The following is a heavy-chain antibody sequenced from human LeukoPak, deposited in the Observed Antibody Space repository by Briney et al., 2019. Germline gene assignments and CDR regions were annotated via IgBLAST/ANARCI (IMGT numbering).Heavy chain of an antibody. CDR1: GGSISSYY. Sequence: SETLSLTCTVSGGSISSYYWSWIRQPAGKGLEWIGRICTSGSTNYNPSLKSRVTMSVDTSKNQFSLKLSSVTAADTAVYYCARDPAGEYCSGGSCYSEYYYYGMDVWGQGTTVTVSS. CDR2: ICTSGST. D-gene: IGHD2-15*01. V-gene: IGHV4-4*07. CDR3: ARDPAGEYCSGGSCYSEYYYYGMDV. J-gene: IGHJ6*02.